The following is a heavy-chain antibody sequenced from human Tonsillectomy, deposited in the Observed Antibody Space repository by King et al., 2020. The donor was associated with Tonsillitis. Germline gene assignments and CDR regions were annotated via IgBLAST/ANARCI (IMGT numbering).Heavy chain of an antibody. CDR3: ARASSKYCSGGSCYSSPFDY. CDR2: ISYDGSNK. J-gene: IGHJ4*02. V-gene: IGHV3-30-3*01. CDR1: RFTFSSYA. Sequence: QLVQSGGGVVQPGRSLRLSCAASRFTFSSYAMHWVRQAPGKGQEWVTLISYDGSNKYYADSVKGRFTISRDNSKKTLYLQMNSLRAEDTAVYYCARASSKYCSGGSCYSSPFDYWGQGTLVTVSS. D-gene: IGHD2-15*01.